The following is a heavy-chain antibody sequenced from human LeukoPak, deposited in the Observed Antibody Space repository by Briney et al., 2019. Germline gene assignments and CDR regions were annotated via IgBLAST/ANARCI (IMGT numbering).Heavy chain of an antibody. CDR2: IYYSGST. CDR1: VGSIYTYF. CDR3: ARGVTGGWYGDFQH. V-gene: IGHV4-59*01. J-gene: IGHJ1*01. D-gene: IGHD6-19*01. Sequence: PSETLSLTCTVSVGSIYTYFWGWIRQPPAKGVEWIGYIYYSGSTNYNPSLKSRVALSVDTSKNQFSLKLSSVTAADTAVYYCARGVTGGWYGDFQHWGQGTLVTVSS.